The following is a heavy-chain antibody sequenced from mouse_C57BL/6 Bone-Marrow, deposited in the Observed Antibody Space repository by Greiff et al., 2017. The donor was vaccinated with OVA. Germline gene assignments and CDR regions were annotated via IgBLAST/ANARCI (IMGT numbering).Heavy chain of an antibody. Sequence: VKLMESGPGLVQPSQSLSITCTVSGFSLTSYGVHWVRQPPGKGLEWLGVIWSGGSTDYNAAFISRLSISKDNSKSQVFFKMNSLQADDTAIYYCAKNFITTVVATDYAMDYWGQGTSVTVSS. CDR2: IWSGGST. J-gene: IGHJ4*01. CDR1: GFSLTSYG. D-gene: IGHD1-1*01. CDR3: AKNFITTVVATDYAMDY. V-gene: IGHV2-4*01.